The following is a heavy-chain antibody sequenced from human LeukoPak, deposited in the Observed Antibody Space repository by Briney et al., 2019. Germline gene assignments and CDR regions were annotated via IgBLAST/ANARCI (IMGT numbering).Heavy chain of an antibody. D-gene: IGHD3-10*01. CDR2: ISYDGNNK. V-gene: IGHV3-30*03. CDR1: GFTFSRSD. CDR3: ARVRNYGVDV. Sequence: GGSLRLSCAASGFTFSRSDMHWVRQAPGKGLEWVAVISYDGNNKYYADSVRGRFTISRDNAKNSLYLQMNSLRAEDTAVYYCARVRNYGVDVWGQGTTVTVSS. J-gene: IGHJ6*02.